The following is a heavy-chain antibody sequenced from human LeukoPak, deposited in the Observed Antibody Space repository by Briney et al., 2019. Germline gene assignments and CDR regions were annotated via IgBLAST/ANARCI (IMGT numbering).Heavy chain of an antibody. J-gene: IGHJ4*02. CDR1: GYTFTGYY. CDR3: ARNPCGGGTYYNDY. CDR2: INPNSGGT. D-gene: IGHD2-15*01. V-gene: IGHV1-2*06. Sequence: ASVKVSCKASGYTFTGYYIHWVRQAPGQGLEWMGRINPNSGGTNYAQKFQGRVTMTRDTSISTAYMELSRLKSDDTAVYYCARNPCGGGTYYNDYWGQGTLVTVSS.